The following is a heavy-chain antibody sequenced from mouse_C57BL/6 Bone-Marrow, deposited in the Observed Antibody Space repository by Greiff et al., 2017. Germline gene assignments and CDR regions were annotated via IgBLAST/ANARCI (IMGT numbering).Heavy chain of an antibody. CDR3: AAAQATGAMDY. J-gene: IGHJ4*01. D-gene: IGHD3-2*02. Sequence: QVQLQQSDAELVKPGASVKISCKASGYTFTDHPIHWMKQRPEQGLEWIGYIYPRDGSTKYNEKFKGKATLTADKSSSTAYMQLNSLTSEDSAVXFCAAAQATGAMDYWGQGTSVTVSS. V-gene: IGHV1-78*01. CDR1: GYTFTDHP. CDR2: IYPRDGST.